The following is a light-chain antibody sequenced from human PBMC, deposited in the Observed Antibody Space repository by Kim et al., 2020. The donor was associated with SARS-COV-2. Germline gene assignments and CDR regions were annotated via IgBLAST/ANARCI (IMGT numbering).Light chain of an antibody. J-gene: IGLJ3*02. V-gene: IGLV2-14*01. CDR1: SSYLIVCNY. Sequence: ITSTCAATSSYLIVCNYLVRYQQHXAKATKVLIYEVNHRPSGVSNAVSGSMTGDTTSPSISGLQAEDEADYYCSSYTSSNTLVFGGGTQLTVL. CDR3: SSYTSSNTLV. CDR2: EVN.